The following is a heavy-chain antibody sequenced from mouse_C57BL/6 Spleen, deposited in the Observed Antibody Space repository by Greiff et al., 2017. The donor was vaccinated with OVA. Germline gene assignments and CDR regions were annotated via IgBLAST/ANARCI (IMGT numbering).Heavy chain of an antibody. Sequence: QVQLKESGAELARPGASVKLSCKASGYTFTSYGISWVKQRTGQGLEWIGEIYPRSGNTYYNEKFKGKATLTADKSSSTAYMELRSLTSEDSAVYFCARLGYDYDAWFAYWGQGTLVTVSA. J-gene: IGHJ3*01. D-gene: IGHD2-4*01. V-gene: IGHV1-81*01. CDR1: GYTFTSYG. CDR2: IYPRSGNT. CDR3: ARLGYDYDAWFAY.